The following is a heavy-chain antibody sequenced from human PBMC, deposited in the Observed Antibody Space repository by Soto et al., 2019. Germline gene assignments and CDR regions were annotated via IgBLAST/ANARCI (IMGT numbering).Heavy chain of an antibody. Sequence: QVQLVESGGGVVQPGRSLRLSCAASGITFSVFGMHWVRQAPGKGLEWVAVISNDGNSEHYADSVKGRFTISRDNSKNTFYLQMNSLSVEDTAVYYCAKTITTIGVSSTGRGALLDNWGQGILVSVSS. D-gene: IGHD3-3*01. V-gene: IGHV3-30*18. CDR2: ISNDGNSE. CDR1: GITFSVFG. CDR3: AKTITTIGVSSTGRGALLDN. J-gene: IGHJ4*02.